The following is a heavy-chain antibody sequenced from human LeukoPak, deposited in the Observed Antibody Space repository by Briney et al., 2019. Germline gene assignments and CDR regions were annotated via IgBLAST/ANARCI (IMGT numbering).Heavy chain of an antibody. Sequence: ASVKVSCKASGYTFTSYGISWVRQAPGQGLEWMGWISAYNGNTNYAQKLQGRVTMTTDTSTSTAYMELRSLRSDDTAVNYCARGGDYGDYVSAFDIWGQGTMVTVSS. CDR2: ISAYNGNT. D-gene: IGHD4-17*01. CDR1: GYTFTSYG. V-gene: IGHV1-18*01. J-gene: IGHJ3*02. CDR3: ARGGDYGDYVSAFDI.